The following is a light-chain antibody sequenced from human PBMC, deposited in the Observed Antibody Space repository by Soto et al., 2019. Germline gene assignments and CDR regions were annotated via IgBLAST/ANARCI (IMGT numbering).Light chain of an antibody. Sequence: QPVLTQSPSASASLGASVKLTCTLSSGHSSYAIAWHQQQPEKGPRYLMKVNSDGSHSKGDGIPDRFSGSSSGTERYLAISSLQSEDEGDYHCQTWGTGIVVIGGGTKLTVL. J-gene: IGLJ2*01. V-gene: IGLV4-69*01. CDR3: QTWGTGIVV. CDR2: VNSDGSH. CDR1: SGHSSYA.